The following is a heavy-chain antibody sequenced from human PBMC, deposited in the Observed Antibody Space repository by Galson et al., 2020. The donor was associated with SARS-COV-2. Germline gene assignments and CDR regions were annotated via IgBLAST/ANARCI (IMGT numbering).Heavy chain of an antibody. CDR1: GDSISSYF. CDR2: VSNIRST. J-gene: IGHJ4*02. CDR3: ARQGPYCRGGSCFDY. V-gene: IGHV4-59*08. D-gene: IGHD2-15*01. Sequence: SETLYLTCTVSGDSISSYFWSWFRQPTGKGLEWLGYVSNIRSTQYNPSLKSRVTISFDTSKNKFSLTLRSVTAADTAVYFCARQGPYCRGGSCFDYWGQGTRVTVSS.